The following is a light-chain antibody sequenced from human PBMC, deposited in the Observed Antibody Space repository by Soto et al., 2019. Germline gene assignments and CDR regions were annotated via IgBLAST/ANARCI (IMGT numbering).Light chain of an antibody. CDR2: EAS. J-gene: IGKJ1*01. CDR3: QQYNNFWT. CDR1: QSVNIW. V-gene: IGKV1-5*03. Sequence: DIHMTQFPSALSASVGDRVTITCRASQSVNIWLAWYQQKPGKAPKLLISEASTVETGVPARFSGSGSGTQFTLTISSLQPDDLATYYCQQYNNFWTFGQGTKV.